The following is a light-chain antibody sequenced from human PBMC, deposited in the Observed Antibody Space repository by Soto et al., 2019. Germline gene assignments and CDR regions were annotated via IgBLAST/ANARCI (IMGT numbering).Light chain of an antibody. CDR1: QGINKW. J-gene: IGKJ4*01. Sequence: DIQMTQSPSSVSAAVGDSVTITCRASQGINKWLAWYQQKPGKAPQXLISAASTLRSGVPSRFSVSGSGTDCILTISNLQPEDCATYVGQQANSFPLTFGGGTKVDIK. V-gene: IGKV1-12*01. CDR3: QQANSFPLT. CDR2: AAS.